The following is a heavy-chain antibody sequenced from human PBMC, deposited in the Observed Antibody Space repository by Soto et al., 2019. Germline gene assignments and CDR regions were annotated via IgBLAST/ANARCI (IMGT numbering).Heavy chain of an antibody. V-gene: IGHV1-69*12. CDR1: GGTFSTYA. CDR3: ARQLNWNYYYYGMDV. Sequence: QVQLVQSGAEVKKPGSSVKVSCKASGGTFSTYAISWVRQAPGQGLEWMGGIIPIFNRPNYAQKFQARLTIAADESSSTAYMELSSLRSEDTAVYYCARQLNWNYYYYGMDVWGQGTMVNVSS. CDR2: IIPIFNRP. J-gene: IGHJ6*02. D-gene: IGHD1-20*01.